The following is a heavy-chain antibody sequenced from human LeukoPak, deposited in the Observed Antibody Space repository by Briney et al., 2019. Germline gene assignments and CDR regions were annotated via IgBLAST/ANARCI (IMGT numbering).Heavy chain of an antibody. Sequence: PGGSLRLSCATSGFNFDDYAMHWVREAPGKGLEWVAGISWKTGNRGYADSVRGRFTISRDNATNSLYLQMNSLRAEDTALYYCAKHSGSYLIHTGNPEYFQHWGQGTLVTVSS. J-gene: IGHJ1*01. D-gene: IGHD1-26*01. CDR2: ISWKTGNR. CDR1: GFNFDDYA. V-gene: IGHV3-9*01. CDR3: AKHSGSYLIHTGNPEYFQH.